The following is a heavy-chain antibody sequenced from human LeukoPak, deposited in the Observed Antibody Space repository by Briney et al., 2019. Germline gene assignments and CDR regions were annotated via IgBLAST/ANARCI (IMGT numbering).Heavy chain of an antibody. D-gene: IGHD3-9*01. Sequence: PSEALSLTCTVSGGSIHSGSYYWGWIRQPPGKGLEWIGSIYFSGSTYYNPSIKSRVTISVDTSKNHFSLKLRSVTAADTAVYYCARTYYDTTWGSDIWGQGTMVTVSS. CDR1: GGSIHSGSYY. V-gene: IGHV4-39*07. J-gene: IGHJ3*02. CDR2: IYFSGST. CDR3: ARTYYDTTWGSDI.